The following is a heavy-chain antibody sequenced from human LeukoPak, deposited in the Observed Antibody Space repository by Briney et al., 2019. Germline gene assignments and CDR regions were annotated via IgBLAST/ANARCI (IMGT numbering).Heavy chain of an antibody. J-gene: IGHJ5*02. Sequence: PSETLSLTCAVYGGSFSGYYWSWDRQPPGKGLEWIGEINHSGSTNYNPSLKSRVTISVDTSKNQFSLKLSSVTAADTAVYYCARGHIVATISRGWFDPWGQGTLVTVSS. D-gene: IGHD5-12*01. V-gene: IGHV4-34*01. CDR2: INHSGST. CDR1: GGSFSGYY. CDR3: ARGHIVATISRGWFDP.